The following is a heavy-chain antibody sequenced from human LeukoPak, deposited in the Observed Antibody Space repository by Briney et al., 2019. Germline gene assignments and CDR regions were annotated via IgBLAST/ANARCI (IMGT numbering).Heavy chain of an antibody. CDR2: ISAYNGNT. J-gene: IGHJ6*03. V-gene: IGHV1-18*01. Sequence: ASVKVSCKASGYTFTSYGISWVRQAPGQGLEWMGWISAYNGNTNYAQKLQGRVTMTTDTSTSTAYMELRSLRSDDTAVYYCARLGLCHYDFWSGYYELGDCYYYMDVCGKRTTVTVSS. D-gene: IGHD3-3*01. CDR3: ARLGLCHYDFWSGYYELGDCYYYMDV. CDR1: GYTFTSYG.